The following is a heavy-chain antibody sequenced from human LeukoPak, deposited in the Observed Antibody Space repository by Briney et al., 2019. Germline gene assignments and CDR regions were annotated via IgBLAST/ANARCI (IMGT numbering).Heavy chain of an antibody. CDR2: IYYSGST. Sequence: PSETLSLTCTVSGGSISSYYWSWIRQPPGKGLEWIGYIYYSGSTNYNPSLKSRVTISVDTSKNQFSLKLSSVTAADTAVYYCARDSPSRGDFWFDPWGRGTLVTVSS. CDR3: ARDSPSRGDFWFDP. D-gene: IGHD3-16*01. CDR1: GGSISSYY. V-gene: IGHV4-59*01. J-gene: IGHJ5*02.